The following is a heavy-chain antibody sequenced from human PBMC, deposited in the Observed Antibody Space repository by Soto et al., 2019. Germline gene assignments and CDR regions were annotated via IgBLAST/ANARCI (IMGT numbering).Heavy chain of an antibody. Sequence: EVHLVESGGGLVQPGRSLRLSCAASGFTFDDYAMHWVRQVPGKGLEWVSSINWNSGNIVYADSVKGRFTISRDSANNSLYLQMNSLRTEDTALYFCAKGAVTSIFGYFDYWGQGTLVTVSS. CDR3: AKGAVTSIFGYFDY. D-gene: IGHD3-3*01. CDR2: INWNSGNI. V-gene: IGHV3-9*01. CDR1: GFTFDDYA. J-gene: IGHJ4*02.